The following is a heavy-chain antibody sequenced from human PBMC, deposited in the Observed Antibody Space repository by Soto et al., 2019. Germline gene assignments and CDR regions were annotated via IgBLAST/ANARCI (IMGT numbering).Heavy chain of an antibody. J-gene: IGHJ4*02. V-gene: IGHV3-23*01. CDR1: GFTFNIYS. CDR3: ARDRDIVGTSPLAY. D-gene: IGHD1-26*01. Sequence: PGGSLRLSCAASGFTFNIYSMTWLRQAPGKGLEWVSTISGSGGSTYYTESVKGRFTISRDNAKDTLYLYMSSLRVDDTAVYYCARDRDIVGTSPLAYWGQGTLVTVSS. CDR2: ISGSGGST.